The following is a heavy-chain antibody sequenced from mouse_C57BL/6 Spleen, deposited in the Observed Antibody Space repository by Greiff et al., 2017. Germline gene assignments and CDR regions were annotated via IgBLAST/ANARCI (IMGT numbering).Heavy chain of an antibody. Sequence: QVQLQQPGAELVKPGASVKLSCKASGYTFTSYWLHWVKQRPGQGLEWIGMIQPNSGSTNYNEKFKSKATLTVDKSSSTADMQLSSLTSEDSAVYYCASPISTVVAFDYWGQGTTLTVSS. D-gene: IGHD1-1*01. J-gene: IGHJ2*01. CDR3: ASPISTVVAFDY. CDR2: IQPNSGST. CDR1: GYTFTSYW. V-gene: IGHV1-64*01.